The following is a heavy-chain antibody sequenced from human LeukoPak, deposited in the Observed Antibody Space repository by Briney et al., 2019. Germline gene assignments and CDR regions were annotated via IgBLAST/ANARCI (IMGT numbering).Heavy chain of an antibody. CDR3: ARVEYSSSSGDY. D-gene: IGHD6-6*01. V-gene: IGHV1-8*01. Sequence: ASVKVSCKASGYTFTSYDINWVRQATGQGLEWTGWMNPNSGNTGYAQKFQGRVTMTRNTSISTAYMELSSLRSEDTAVYYCARVEYSSSSGDYWGQGTLVTVSS. CDR2: MNPNSGNT. CDR1: GYTFTSYD. J-gene: IGHJ4*02.